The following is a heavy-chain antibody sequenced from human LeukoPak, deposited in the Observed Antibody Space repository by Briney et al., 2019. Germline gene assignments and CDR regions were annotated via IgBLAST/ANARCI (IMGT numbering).Heavy chain of an antibody. J-gene: IGHJ3*02. CDR1: GGTFSSYA. CDR2: IIPIFGTA. CDR3: ARDHRVRYYYDSSGRADAFDI. V-gene: IGHV1-69*06. D-gene: IGHD3-22*01. Sequence: SVKVSCKASGGTFSSYAISWVRQAPGQGLEWMGGIIPIFGTANYAQKFQGRVTITADKSTSTAYMELSSLRSEDTAVYYCARDHRVRYYYDSSGRADAFDIWGQGTMVTVSS.